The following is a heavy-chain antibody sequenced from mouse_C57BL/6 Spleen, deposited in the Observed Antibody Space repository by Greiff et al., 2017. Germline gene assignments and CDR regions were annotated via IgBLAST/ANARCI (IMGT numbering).Heavy chain of an antibody. J-gene: IGHJ3*01. V-gene: IGHV1-69*01. CDR3: AVYGNFYAY. Sequence: QVQLQQSGAELVMPGASVKLSCKASGYTFTSYWMHWVKQRPGQGLEWIGEIDPSDSYTNYNQKFKGKSTLTVDKSSSTAYMQLSSLTSEDSAVYYCAVYGNFYAYWGQGTLVTVSA. CDR1: GYTFTSYW. D-gene: IGHD2-1*01. CDR2: IDPSDSYT.